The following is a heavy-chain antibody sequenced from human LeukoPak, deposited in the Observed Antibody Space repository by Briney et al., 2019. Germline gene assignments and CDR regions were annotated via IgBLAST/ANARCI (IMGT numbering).Heavy chain of an antibody. D-gene: IGHD5-24*01. CDR3: ASRQSYTGYNY. J-gene: IGHJ4*02. Sequence: GGSLRLSCAGSGFTFGSYAINWVRQAPGKGLEWVSAIRTSSSATYYADSVKGRFATSRDDSRSTVFLQMNSLRAEDTAVYYCASRQSYTGYNYWGQGTLVTVSS. CDR1: GFTFGSYA. CDR2: IRTSSSAT. V-gene: IGHV3-23*01.